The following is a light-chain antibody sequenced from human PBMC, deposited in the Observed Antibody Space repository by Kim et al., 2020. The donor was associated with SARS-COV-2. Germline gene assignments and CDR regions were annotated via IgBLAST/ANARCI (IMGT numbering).Light chain of an antibody. CDR2: DAS. V-gene: IGKV3-11*01. Sequence: PGERATLSCRASQSVGSYLAWYQQKPGQAPRLLIYDASNRATGIPARFSGSGSGTDFTLTISSLEPEDFAIYYCQERANWPLTFGGGTKVDI. CDR1: QSVGSY. J-gene: IGKJ4*01. CDR3: QERANWPLT.